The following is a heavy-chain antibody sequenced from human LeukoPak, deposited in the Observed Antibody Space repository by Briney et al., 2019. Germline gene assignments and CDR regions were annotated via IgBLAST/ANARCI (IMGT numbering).Heavy chain of an antibody. D-gene: IGHD6-25*01. J-gene: IGHJ4*02. CDR2: IWYDGSNK. V-gene: IGHV3-33*01. Sequence: GSLRLSCAASGFTFSSYCMHWVRQAPGKGLEWVAVIWYDGSNKYYADSVKGRFTISRGNSKNTLYLQMNSLRAEDTAVYYCARDLSGTIDYWGQGTLVTVSS. CDR3: ARDLSGTIDY. CDR1: GFTFSSYC.